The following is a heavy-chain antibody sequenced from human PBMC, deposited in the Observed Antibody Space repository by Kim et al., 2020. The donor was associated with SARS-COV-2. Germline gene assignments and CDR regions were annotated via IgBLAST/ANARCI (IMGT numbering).Heavy chain of an antibody. J-gene: IGHJ4*02. CDR2: ISSSSSTI. CDR1: GFTFSSYS. Sequence: GGSLRLSCAASGFTFSSYSMNWVRQAPGKGLVWASNISSSSSTIYYADSVKGRFTISRDNAKNSLYLQMNSLRDEDTAVYYCARDAFDYGDEAYFDYWGQGTLVTVSS. D-gene: IGHD4-17*01. V-gene: IGHV3-48*02. CDR3: ARDAFDYGDEAYFDY.